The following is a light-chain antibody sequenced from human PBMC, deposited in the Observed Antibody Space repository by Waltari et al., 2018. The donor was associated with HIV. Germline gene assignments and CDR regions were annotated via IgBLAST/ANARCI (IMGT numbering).Light chain of an antibody. CDR3: QSFDNTLRGV. CDR1: SSNIGAGHD. V-gene: IGLV1-40*01. Sequence: TQPPSVSGAPGQRVTISCTGTSSNIGAGHDVHWYQQLPGTPPKLLIFGNDNRPSGVPDRFSGSKSGSSASLAITGLQPEDEGDYYCQSFDNTLRGVFGGGTKLTVL. J-gene: IGLJ3*02. CDR2: GND.